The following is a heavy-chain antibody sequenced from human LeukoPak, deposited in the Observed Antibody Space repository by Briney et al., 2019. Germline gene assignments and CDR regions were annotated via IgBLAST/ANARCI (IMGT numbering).Heavy chain of an antibody. Sequence: GGSLRLSCAASGFTFSSYGMHWVRQAPGKGLEWVAVISYDGSNKYYADSVKGRFTISRDNSKDTLYLQMNSLRAEDTAVYYCARPPTTVTTLYGMDVWDQGTTVTVSS. CDR2: ISYDGSNK. D-gene: IGHD4-17*01. CDR1: GFTFSSYG. J-gene: IGHJ6*02. CDR3: ARPPTTVTTLYGMDV. V-gene: IGHV3-30*03.